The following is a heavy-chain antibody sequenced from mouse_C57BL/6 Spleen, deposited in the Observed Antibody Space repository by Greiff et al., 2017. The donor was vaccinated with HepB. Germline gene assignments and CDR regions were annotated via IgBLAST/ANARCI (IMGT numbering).Heavy chain of an antibody. CDR3: ARSGNYDY. CDR1: GYTFTSYW. CDR2: IDPSDSYN. Sequence: QVQLQQPGAELVKPGASVKLSCKASGYTFTSYWMQWVKQRPGQGLEWIGEIDPSDSYNNYNQKFKGKATLTVDTSSSTAYMQLSSLTSEDSAVYYCARSGNYDYWGQGTTLTVSS. D-gene: IGHD2-1*01. J-gene: IGHJ2*01. V-gene: IGHV1-50*01.